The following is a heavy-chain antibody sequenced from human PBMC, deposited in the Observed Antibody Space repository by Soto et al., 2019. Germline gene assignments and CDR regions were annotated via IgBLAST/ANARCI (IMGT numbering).Heavy chain of an antibody. CDR1: GFTFSSYG. CDR2: IWYDGSNK. Sequence: QVQLVESGGGVVQPGRSLGLSCAASGFTFSSYGMHWVRQAPGKGLEWVAVIWYDGSNKYYADSVKGRFTISRDNSKNTLYLQMNSLRAEDTAVYYCASTGGAVAGTVDYWGQGTLVTVSS. J-gene: IGHJ4*02. V-gene: IGHV3-33*01. CDR3: ASTGGAVAGTVDY. D-gene: IGHD6-19*01.